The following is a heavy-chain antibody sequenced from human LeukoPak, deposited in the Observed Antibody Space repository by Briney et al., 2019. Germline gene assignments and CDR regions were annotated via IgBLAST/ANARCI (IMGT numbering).Heavy chain of an antibody. D-gene: IGHD3-3*01. CDR3: ARGEYDFWSGFKFDP. CDR1: GGSIGSGSYY. Sequence: SETLTLTCTVSGGSIGSGSYYWSWIRQPAWKGLEWIGRIYTSGSTNYNPSLKSRVTISVDTSKNQFSLKLSSVTAADTAVYYCARGEYDFWSGFKFDPWGQGTLVTVSS. V-gene: IGHV4-61*02. J-gene: IGHJ5*02. CDR2: IYTSGST.